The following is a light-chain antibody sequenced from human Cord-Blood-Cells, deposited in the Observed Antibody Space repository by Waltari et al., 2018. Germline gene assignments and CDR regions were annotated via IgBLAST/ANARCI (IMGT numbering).Light chain of an antibody. CDR2: GNG. Sequence: QSVLTQPPSVSGAPGQRVTISCTGSSPNIGAGYDVHWYQQLPGTAPKLLIYGNGNRPSGVPDRFAGSKSGTSASLAITGLQAEDEADYYGQSYDSSLSGYVFGTGTKVTVL. CDR3: QSYDSSLSGYV. CDR1: SPNIGAGYD. V-gene: IGLV1-40*01. J-gene: IGLJ1*01.